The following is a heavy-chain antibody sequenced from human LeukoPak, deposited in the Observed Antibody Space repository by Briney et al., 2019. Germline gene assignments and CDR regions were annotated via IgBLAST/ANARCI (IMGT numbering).Heavy chain of an antibody. V-gene: IGHV3-7*03. CDR1: GFTFNTYW. J-gene: IGHJ4*02. CDR3: VRDQNWSFDY. D-gene: IGHD3-3*01. CDR2: INQDGSET. Sequence: GGSLRLSCATSGFTFNTYWLTRVRQAPGKGPQWVSHINQDGSETYYVDSVKGRFTISRDNAKNSVYLQMNSLTTEDTALYYCVRDQNWSFDYWGQGTRVTVSS.